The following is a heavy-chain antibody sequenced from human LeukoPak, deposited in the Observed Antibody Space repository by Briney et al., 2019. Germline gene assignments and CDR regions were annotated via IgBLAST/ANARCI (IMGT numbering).Heavy chain of an antibody. V-gene: IGHV4-39*07. J-gene: IGHJ4*02. CDR2: IYYSGST. CDR3: ARCYYDSSGYSTFDY. Sequence: SETLSHTCTVSGGSISSSSYYWGWIRQPPGKGLEWIGSIYYSGSTYYNPSLKSRVTISVDTSKNQFSLKLSSVTAADTAVYYCARCYYDSSGYSTFDYWGQGTLVTVSS. D-gene: IGHD3-22*01. CDR1: GGSISSSSYY.